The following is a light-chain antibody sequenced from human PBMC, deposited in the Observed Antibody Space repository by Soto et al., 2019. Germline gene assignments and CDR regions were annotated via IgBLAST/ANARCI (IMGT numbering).Light chain of an antibody. CDR2: GAS. Sequence: EIVMTQSPATLSVSPGERATLSCRASQSVSSNLAWYQQKPGQAPRLLIYGASTRATGIPARFSGSGSGTDFTLTISRLEPEDFAVYYCQQYNSSPWTFGQETKVEFK. V-gene: IGKV3-15*01. CDR1: QSVSSN. J-gene: IGKJ1*01. CDR3: QQYNSSPWT.